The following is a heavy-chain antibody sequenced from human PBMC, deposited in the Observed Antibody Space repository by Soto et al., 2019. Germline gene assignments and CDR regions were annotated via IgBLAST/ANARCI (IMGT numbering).Heavy chain of an antibody. Sequence: EVQLVESGGGLVQPGGSLRLSCAASGFSFSTYAMHWVRQAPGKGLEYVSAISGNGGYTYYANSVKGRFVVSRDNSKNTLYLQMATLRAEDMAVYYCXXXXXXXXXXXXXXXXXGQGTLVTVSS. CDR2: ISGNGGYT. V-gene: IGHV3-64*01. CDR1: GFSFSTYA. J-gene: IGHJ4*02. CDR3: XXXXXXXXXXXXXXXX.